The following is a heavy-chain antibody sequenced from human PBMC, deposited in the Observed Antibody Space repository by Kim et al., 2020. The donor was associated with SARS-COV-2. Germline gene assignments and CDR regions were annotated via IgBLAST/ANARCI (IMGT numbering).Heavy chain of an antibody. Sequence: SETLSLTCTVSGGSISSSSYYWGWIRQPPGKGLEWIGSIYYSGSTYYNPSLKSRVTISVDTSKNQFSLKLSSVTAADTAVYYCARQGHSGSYFWFDPWGQGTLVTVSS. CDR3: ARQGHSGSYFWFDP. CDR1: GGSISSSSYY. D-gene: IGHD1-26*01. J-gene: IGHJ5*02. CDR2: IYYSGST. V-gene: IGHV4-39*01.